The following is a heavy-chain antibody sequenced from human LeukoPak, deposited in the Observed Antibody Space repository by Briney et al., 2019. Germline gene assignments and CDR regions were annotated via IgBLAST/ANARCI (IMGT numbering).Heavy chain of an antibody. CDR3: ARTPGQHQTYGIDY. Sequence: GGSLRLSCAASGFTFSSYWMHWVRQAPGKGLVWVSRINSDGSSTSYADSVKGRFTISRDNAKNSLYLQMNSLRDEDTAVYYCARTPGQHQTYGIDYWGQGTLVTVSS. CDR1: GFTFSSYW. J-gene: IGHJ4*02. CDR2: INSDGSST. V-gene: IGHV3-74*01. D-gene: IGHD3-10*01.